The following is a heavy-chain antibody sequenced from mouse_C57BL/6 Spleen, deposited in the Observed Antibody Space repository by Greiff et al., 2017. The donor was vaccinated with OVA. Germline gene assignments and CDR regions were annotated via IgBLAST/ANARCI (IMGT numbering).Heavy chain of an antibody. CDR3: ARYAYYSNLFAY. CDR2: IDPSDSYT. D-gene: IGHD2-5*01. J-gene: IGHJ3*01. Sequence: VKLQQPGAELVRPGTSVKLSCKASGYTFTSYWMHWVKQRPGQGLEWIGVIDPSDSYTNYNQKFKGKATLTVDTSSSTAYMQLSSLTSEDSAVYYCARYAYYSNLFAYWGQGTLVTVSA. CDR1: GYTFTSYW. V-gene: IGHV1-59*01.